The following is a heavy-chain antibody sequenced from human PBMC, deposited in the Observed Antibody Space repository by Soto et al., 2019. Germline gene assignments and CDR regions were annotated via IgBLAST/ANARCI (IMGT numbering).Heavy chain of an antibody. CDR3: ANAECSGGSCRTDAFDI. CDR2: IKQDGSEK. D-gene: IGHD2-15*01. V-gene: IGHV3-7*01. CDR1: GFTFSSYW. Sequence: GSLRLSCAASGFTFSSYWMSWVRQAPGKGLEWVANIKQDGSEKYYVDSVKGRFTISRDNAKNSLYLQMNSLRAEDTAVYYCANAECSGGSCRTDAFDIWGQGTMVTVSS. J-gene: IGHJ3*02.